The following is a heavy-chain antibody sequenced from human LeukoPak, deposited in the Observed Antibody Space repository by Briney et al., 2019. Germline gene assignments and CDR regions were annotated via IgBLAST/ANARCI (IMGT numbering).Heavy chain of an antibody. V-gene: IGHV4-59*01. D-gene: IGHD5-18*01. Sequence: SETLSLTCTVSGGSISSYYWNWIRQPPGKGLEWIGYIYYSGSTNYNPSLKSRVTTSVDTSKNQFSLRLSSVTAADTAVYYCARGLSGYSYGYYFDYWGQGTLFTVSS. CDR2: IYYSGST. CDR3: ARGLSGYSYGYYFDY. CDR1: GGSISSYY. J-gene: IGHJ4*02.